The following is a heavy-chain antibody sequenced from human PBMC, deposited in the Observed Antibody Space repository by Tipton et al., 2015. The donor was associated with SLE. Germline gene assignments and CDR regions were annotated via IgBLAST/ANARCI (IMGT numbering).Heavy chain of an antibody. Sequence: TLSLTCTVSGGSMSSHYWSWIRQPPGKGLEWIGYIHYTGGTNYNPSLKSRVTMSVDTSKNQFSLKLSSVTAADTAVYYCASRKPALIWGQGTMVTVSS. J-gene: IGHJ3*02. D-gene: IGHD2-2*01. CDR2: IHYTGGT. CDR1: GGSMSSHY. CDR3: ASRKPALI. V-gene: IGHV4-59*11.